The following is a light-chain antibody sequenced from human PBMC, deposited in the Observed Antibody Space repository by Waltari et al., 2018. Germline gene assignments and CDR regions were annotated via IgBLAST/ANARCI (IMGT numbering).Light chain of an antibody. CDR3: QQFDTDVT. CDR1: HRINIW. V-gene: IGKV1-5*01. Sequence: IQVIQSPSTLSASVGDTVTISCRVSHRINIWLAWYQQKPGKAPKLLIKKASTLGDGVPSRFSGSGSGTEFTLTIKSLQPDDFGTYFCQQFDTDVTFGQGTKVEI. J-gene: IGKJ2*01. CDR2: KAS.